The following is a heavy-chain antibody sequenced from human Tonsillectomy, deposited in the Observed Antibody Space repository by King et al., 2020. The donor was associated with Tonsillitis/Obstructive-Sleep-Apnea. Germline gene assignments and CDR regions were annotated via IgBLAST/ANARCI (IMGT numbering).Heavy chain of an antibody. D-gene: IGHD6-19*01. CDR1: GFTFSSYG. CDR3: AKARGWGNYYYDGMDV. J-gene: IGHJ6*02. CDR2: LSYDGSNK. Sequence: VQLVESGGGVVQPGRSLRLSCAASGFTFSSYGMHWVRQAPGKGLEWVAVLSYDGSNKYYADSVKGRFTISRDNSKKTLYLQMNSLRAEDTAVYYCAKARGWGNYYYDGMDVWGQGTTVTVS. V-gene: IGHV3-30*18.